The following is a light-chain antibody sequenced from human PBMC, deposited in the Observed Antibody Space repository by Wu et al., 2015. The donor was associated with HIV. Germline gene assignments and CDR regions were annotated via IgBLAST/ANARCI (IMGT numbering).Light chain of an antibody. CDR3: QQYDSSPPWT. V-gene: IGKV3-20*01. Sequence: EIVLTQTPGTLPLSPGERATLSCRASQRISANYLAWYQQKPGQAPRLLIFGVSNRATGIPARFSGSGSGTDFTLTISRLEPEDFAVYYCQQYDSSPPWTFGQGPGWKS. CDR2: GVS. J-gene: IGKJ1*01. CDR1: QRISANY.